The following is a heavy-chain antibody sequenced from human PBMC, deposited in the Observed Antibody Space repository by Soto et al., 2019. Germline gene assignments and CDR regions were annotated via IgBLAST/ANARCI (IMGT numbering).Heavy chain of an antibody. J-gene: IGHJ4*02. CDR2: IIPIFGTA. CDR1: GGTFSSYA. V-gene: IGHV1-69*13. D-gene: IGHD3-10*01. Sequence: SVKVSCKASGGTFSSYAISWVRQAPGQGLEWMGGIIPIFGTANYAQKFQGRVTITADESTSTAYMELSSLRSEDTAVYYCASEGTNYYCSGSYSHYDYWGQGTLLTVSS. CDR3: ASEGTNYYCSGSYSHYDY.